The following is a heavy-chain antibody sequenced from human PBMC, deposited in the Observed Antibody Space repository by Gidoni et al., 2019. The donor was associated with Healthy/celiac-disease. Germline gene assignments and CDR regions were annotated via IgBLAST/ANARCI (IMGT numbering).Heavy chain of an antibody. CDR3: ANRPPLIAVAGTWAVL. Sequence: EEQLLESGGGLVQPGGSLSLSCEASGFSFSSHAMSWFRLASGKGLEWVSAISGSGGSTYYADSVKGRFTISRDNSKNTLYLQMNSLRAEDTAVYYCANRPPLIAVAGTWAVLWGQGTLVTVSS. CDR2: ISGSGGST. V-gene: IGHV3-23*01. D-gene: IGHD6-19*01. J-gene: IGHJ4*02. CDR1: GFSFSSHA.